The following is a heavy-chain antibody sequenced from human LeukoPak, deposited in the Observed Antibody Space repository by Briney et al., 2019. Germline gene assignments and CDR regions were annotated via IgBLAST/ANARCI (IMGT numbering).Heavy chain of an antibody. J-gene: IGHJ6*03. D-gene: IGHD4-17*01. Sequence: PSETLSLTCAVYGGSFSGYYWSWIRQPPGKGLEWIGEINHSGSTNYNPSLKSRVTISVDTSKNQFSLKLSSVIAADTAVYYCARRYGDYPYYYYMDVWGKGTTVTISS. V-gene: IGHV4-34*01. CDR3: ARRYGDYPYYYYMDV. CDR1: GGSFSGYY. CDR2: INHSGST.